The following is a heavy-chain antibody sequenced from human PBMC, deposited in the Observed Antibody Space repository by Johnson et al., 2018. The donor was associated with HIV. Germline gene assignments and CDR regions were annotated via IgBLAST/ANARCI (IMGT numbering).Heavy chain of an antibody. V-gene: IGHV3-11*01. CDR2: ISSSGSTI. CDR3: ANLGYSSSWDYDGFDI. J-gene: IGHJ3*02. D-gene: IGHD6-13*01. Sequence: QVQLVESGGGLVKPGGSLRLSCAASGFTFSDYYMSWIRQAPGKGLEWVSYISSSGSTIYYADSVKGRFTISRDNSKNTLYLQMNSLRAEDPAVYYCANLGYSSSWDYDGFDIWGQGTMVTVSS. CDR1: GFTFSDYY.